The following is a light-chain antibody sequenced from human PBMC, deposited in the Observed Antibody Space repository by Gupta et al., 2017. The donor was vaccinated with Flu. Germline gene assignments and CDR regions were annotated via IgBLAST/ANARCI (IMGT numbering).Light chain of an antibody. J-gene: IGKJ1*01. CDR1: QSVSSN. Sequence: PATLSVSPGERATLSCRASQSVSSNLAWYQQKPGQAPRLLIYDASTRATGIPARFSGSGSGTEFTLTISSLQSEDFAVYYCQQDNNWPATFGQGTKVEIK. V-gene: IGKV3-15*01. CDR2: DAS. CDR3: QQDNNWPAT.